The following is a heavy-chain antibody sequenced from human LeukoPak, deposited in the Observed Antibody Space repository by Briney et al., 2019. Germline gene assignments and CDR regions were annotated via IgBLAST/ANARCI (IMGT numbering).Heavy chain of an antibody. J-gene: IGHJ6*04. V-gene: IGHV5-10-1*01. CDR2: IDPSDSYT. CDR1: GYSFTSYW. D-gene: IGHD3-9*01. CDR3: ARLGYDILTGYCVFHGMDV. Sequence: GESLKISCKGSGYSFTSYWISWVRQMPGKGLEWMGRIDPSDSYTNYSPSFQGHVTISADKSISTAYLQWSSLKASDTAMYYCARLGYDILTGYCVFHGMDVWGKGTTVTVSS.